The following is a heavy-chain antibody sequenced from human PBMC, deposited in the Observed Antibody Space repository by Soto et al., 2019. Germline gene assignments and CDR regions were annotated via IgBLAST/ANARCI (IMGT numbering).Heavy chain of an antibody. CDR3: ASDYVVDYLTEKTGEFGLF. V-gene: IGHV1-2*02. Sequence: ASVKVSCKASGHTFSGYYVHWVRQAPGQGLEWMGWVNPNSGGTHYAQKFQGRVSMTRDTSLSAVYMELRSLRRDDMAVYFCASDYVVDYLTEKTGEFGLFWVHGTLVTVSS. J-gene: IGHJ2*01. CDR1: GHTFSGYY. D-gene: IGHD2-15*01. CDR2: VNPNSGGT.